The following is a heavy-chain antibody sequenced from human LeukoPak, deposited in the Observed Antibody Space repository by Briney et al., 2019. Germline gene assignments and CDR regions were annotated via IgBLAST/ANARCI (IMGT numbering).Heavy chain of an antibody. CDR2: ISGSGGST. CDR1: GFTFSNYA. V-gene: IGHV3-23*01. J-gene: IGHJ3*02. Sequence: GGSLRLSCAASGFTFSNYAMNWVRQAPGRGLEWVSAISGSGGSTYYADSVKGRFTISRDNSKNTLYLQMNSLRAEDTAVYYCARIRNSSSNDAFDIWGQGTMVTVSS. D-gene: IGHD6-13*01. CDR3: ARIRNSSSNDAFDI.